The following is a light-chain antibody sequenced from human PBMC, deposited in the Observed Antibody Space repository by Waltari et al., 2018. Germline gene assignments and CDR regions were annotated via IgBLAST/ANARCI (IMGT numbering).Light chain of an antibody. CDR1: SSDVGTYDY. V-gene: IGLV2-14*03. CDR3: SSYTTSSTVYV. J-gene: IGLJ1*01. CDR2: AVT. Sequence: QSALTQPASVSGSPGQSITISCTGTSSDVGTYDYVSWYQQHPGKAPKLMIYAVTKRPSGIANRFSGSKAANTASLTISGLQAEDEADYYCSSYTTSSTVYVFGTGTKVTVL.